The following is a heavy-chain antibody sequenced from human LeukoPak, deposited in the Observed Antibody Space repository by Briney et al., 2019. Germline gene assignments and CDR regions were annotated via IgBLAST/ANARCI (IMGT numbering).Heavy chain of an antibody. J-gene: IGHJ4*02. D-gene: IGHD3-3*02. Sequence: SETLSLTCAVYGGSFSGYYWSWIRQPPGKGLEGIGEINHSGSTNYNPPLKSRVTISVDTSKNQFSLKLSSVTAADTAVYYCACHFHYWGQGTLVTVSS. CDR1: GGSFSGYY. CDR2: INHSGST. CDR3: ACHFHY. V-gene: IGHV4-34*01.